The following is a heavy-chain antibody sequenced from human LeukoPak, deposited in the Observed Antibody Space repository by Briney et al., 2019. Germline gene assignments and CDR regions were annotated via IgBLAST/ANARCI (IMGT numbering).Heavy chain of an antibody. CDR3: ARHYSGSSDY. D-gene: IGHD1-26*01. J-gene: IGHJ4*02. CDR2: IYYSGST. Sequence: SETLSLTCTVSGGSISSSSYYWGWIRQPPGTGLEWIGSIYYSGSTYYNPSLKSRVTISVDTSKNQFSLKLSSVTAADTAVYYCARHYSGSSDYWGQGTLVTVSS. CDR1: GGSISSSSYY. V-gene: IGHV4-39*01.